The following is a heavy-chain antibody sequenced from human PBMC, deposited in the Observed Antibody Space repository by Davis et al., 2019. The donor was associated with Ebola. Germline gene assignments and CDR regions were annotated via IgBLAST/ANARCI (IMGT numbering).Heavy chain of an antibody. Sequence: ASVKVSCKASGYTFSDYNIHWMRHAPGQGLEWLGRVILKSGATNSAQKFQGRVTMTRDTSISTVYMELSSLRDDDTADYYCARGHNYAHEYWGQGTLVTVSS. CDR2: VILKSGAT. J-gene: IGHJ4*02. CDR3: ARGHNYAHEY. V-gene: IGHV1-2*06. CDR1: GYTFSDYN. D-gene: IGHD4-11*01.